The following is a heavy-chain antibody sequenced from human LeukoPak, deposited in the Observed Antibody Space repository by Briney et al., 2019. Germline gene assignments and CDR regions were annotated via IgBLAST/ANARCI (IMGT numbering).Heavy chain of an antibody. Sequence: PGGSLRLSCAAAGFTFSRYGMTGVRQAPGKGLEWVSAISGSGDSTYYADFVKGRFTISRDNAKNSLYLQMNSLRAEDTAVYYCAEPGITMIGGVWGKGTTVTISS. CDR2: ISGSGDST. D-gene: IGHD3-10*02. V-gene: IGHV3-23*01. J-gene: IGHJ6*04. CDR3: AEPGITMIGGV. CDR1: GFTFSRYG.